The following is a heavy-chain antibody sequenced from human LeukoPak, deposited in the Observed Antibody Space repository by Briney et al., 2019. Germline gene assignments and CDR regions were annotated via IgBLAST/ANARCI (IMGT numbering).Heavy chain of an antibody. CDR3: ARDALYSGSSFDY. Sequence: PGGSLRLSCAASGFTFSSYAMHWVRQAPGKGLEWVAVISYDGSNKYYADSVKGRFTISRDNSKNTLYLQMNSLRAEDTAVYYCARDALYSGSSFDYWGQGTLVTVSS. V-gene: IGHV3-30*01. D-gene: IGHD6-6*01. CDR1: GFTFSSYA. J-gene: IGHJ4*02. CDR2: ISYDGSNK.